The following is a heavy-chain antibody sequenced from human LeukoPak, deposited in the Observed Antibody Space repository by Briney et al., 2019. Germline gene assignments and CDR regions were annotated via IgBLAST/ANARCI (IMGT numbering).Heavy chain of an antibody. V-gene: IGHV3-66*01. CDR1: GFTVSSNY. D-gene: IGHD3-16*02. CDR3: ARDPTVSTTHYDYVWGSYHYYFDY. J-gene: IGHJ4*02. Sequence: GGSLRLSCAASGFTVSSNYMSWVRQAPGKGLEWVSVIYSGGSTYYADSVKGRFTISRDNSKNTLYLQMNSLRAEDTAVYYCARDPTVSTTHYDYVWGSYHYYFDYWGQGTLVTVSS. CDR2: IYSGGST.